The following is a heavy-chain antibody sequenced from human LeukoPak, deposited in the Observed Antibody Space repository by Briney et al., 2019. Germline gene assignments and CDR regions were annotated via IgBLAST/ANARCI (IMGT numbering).Heavy chain of an antibody. J-gene: IGHJ4*02. Sequence: PSETLSLTCAVSGYSISSGYYWGWIRQPPGKGLEWIGSIYHSGSTYYNPSLKSRVTISVDTSKNQFSRKLSSVTAAGTAVYYCARDSRRYYYGSGSYYIDYWGQGTLVTVSS. CDR3: ARDSRRYYYGSGSYYIDY. D-gene: IGHD3-10*01. CDR2: IYHSGST. V-gene: IGHV4-38-2*02. CDR1: GYSISSGYY.